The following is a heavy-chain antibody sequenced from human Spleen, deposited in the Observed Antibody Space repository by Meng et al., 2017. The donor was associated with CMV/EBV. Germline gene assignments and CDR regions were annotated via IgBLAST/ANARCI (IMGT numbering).Heavy chain of an antibody. Sequence: GGSLRLSCAASGFSFSNYEMTWVRQAPGKGLEWVSYISSSGTSIYYGNSVKGRFTISRDNAKNSLYLQMNSLRVEDTAVYYCARDYYDSSTYYPDYWGQGTLVTVSS. CDR2: ISSSGTSI. V-gene: IGHV3-48*03. CDR1: GFSFSNYE. D-gene: IGHD3-22*01. CDR3: ARDYYDSSTYYPDY. J-gene: IGHJ4*02.